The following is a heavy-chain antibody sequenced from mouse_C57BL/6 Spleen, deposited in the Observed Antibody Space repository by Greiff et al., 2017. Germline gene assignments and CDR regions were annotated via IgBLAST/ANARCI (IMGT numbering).Heavy chain of an antibody. Sequence: VQRVESGAELVRPGTSVKVSCKASGYAFTNYLIEWVKQRPGQGLEWIGVINPGSGGTNYNEKFKGKATLTADKSSSTAYMQLSSLTSEDSAVYFCATSTVVAHFDYWGQGTTLTVSS. CDR1: GYAFTNYL. V-gene: IGHV1-54*01. D-gene: IGHD1-1*01. CDR2: INPGSGGT. CDR3: ATSTVVAHFDY. J-gene: IGHJ2*01.